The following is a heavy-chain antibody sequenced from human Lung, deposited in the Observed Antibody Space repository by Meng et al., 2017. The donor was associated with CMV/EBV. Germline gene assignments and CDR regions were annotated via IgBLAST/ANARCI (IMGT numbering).Heavy chain of an antibody. CDR3: ARDALYSTSAAFDI. J-gene: IGHJ3*02. V-gene: IGHV3-30*04. CDR1: GFPFSSYA. D-gene: IGHD6-6*01. CDR2: ISFDGSNK. Sequence: GGSXRLSCAASGFPFSSYAMHWVRQAPGKGLEWVAVISFDGSNKYYADSVKGRFTISRDISKNTLYLQMNSLRAEDTAVYYCARDALYSTSAAFDIWGQGXMVTVSS.